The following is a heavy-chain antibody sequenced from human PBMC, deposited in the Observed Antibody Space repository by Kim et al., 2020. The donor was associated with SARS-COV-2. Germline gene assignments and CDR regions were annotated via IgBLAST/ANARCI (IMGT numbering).Heavy chain of an antibody. CDR2: IIPIFGTA. J-gene: IGHJ6*02. D-gene: IGHD2-2*02. CDR1: GGTFSSYA. CDR3: ARAHCSSTSCYTPVYYYYYGMDV. V-gene: IGHV1-69*13. Sequence: SVKVSCKASGGTFSSYAISWVRQAPGQGLEWMGGIIPIFGTANYAQKFQGRVTITADESTSTAYMELSSLRSEDTAVYYCARAHCSSTSCYTPVYYYYYGMDVWGQGTTVTVSS.